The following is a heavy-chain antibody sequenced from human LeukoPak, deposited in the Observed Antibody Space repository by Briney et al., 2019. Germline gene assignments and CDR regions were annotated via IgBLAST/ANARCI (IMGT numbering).Heavy chain of an antibody. CDR3: ARDGRSGWSGGFDP. CDR1: GGSISSSSYY. CDR2: IYYSGST. V-gene: IGHV4-39*07. Sequence: SETLSLTCTVSGGSISSSSYYWGWIRQPPGKGLEWIGSIYYSGSTYYNPSLKSRVTISVDTSKNQFSLKLSSVTAADTAVYYCARDGRSGWSGGFDPWGQGTLVTVSS. D-gene: IGHD6-19*01. J-gene: IGHJ5*02.